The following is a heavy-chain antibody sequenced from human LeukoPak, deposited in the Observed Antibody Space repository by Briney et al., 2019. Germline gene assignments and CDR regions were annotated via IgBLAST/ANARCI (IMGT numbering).Heavy chain of an antibody. Sequence: GGSLRLSCAASAFTFSNAWMSWVRQAPGKGLEWVSVIYSGGSTYYADSVKGRFTICRDNSKNTVYLRMNDLRAEDTAVYYAASMYFSQFRQHGGRGTLVTVSS. CDR3: ASMYFSQFRQH. V-gene: IGHV3-53*01. D-gene: IGHD2-21*01. CDR2: IYSGGST. J-gene: IGHJ1*01. CDR1: AFTFSNAW.